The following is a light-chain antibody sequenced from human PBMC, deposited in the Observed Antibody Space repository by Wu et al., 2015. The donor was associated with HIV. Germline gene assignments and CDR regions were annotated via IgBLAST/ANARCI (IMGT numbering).Light chain of an antibody. V-gene: IGKV1-NL1*01. Sequence: DIQMTQSPSSLSASVGDKVTITCRASQDIRNSVAWLQQRPGQAPKLLMYAASTLEGGVPSRFSGTGYGTDFTLTISGLQAEDFATYYCLQHSGIPYSFGQGTRLDIQ. CDR2: AAS. CDR1: QDIRNS. CDR3: LQHSGIPYS. J-gene: IGKJ2*03.